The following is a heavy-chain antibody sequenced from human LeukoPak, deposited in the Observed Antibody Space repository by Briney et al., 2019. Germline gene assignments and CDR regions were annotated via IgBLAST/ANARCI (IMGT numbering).Heavy chain of an antibody. CDR3: ATDAGGGVGELSFFDY. CDR2: FDPEDGET. Sequence: ASVKVSCKVSGYTLTELSMHWVRQAPGKGLERMGGFDPEDGETIYAQKFQGRVTMTEDTSTDTAYMELSSLRSEDTAVYYCATDAGGGVGELSFFDYWGQGTLVTVSS. D-gene: IGHD3-16*02. CDR1: GYTLTELS. V-gene: IGHV1-24*01. J-gene: IGHJ4*02.